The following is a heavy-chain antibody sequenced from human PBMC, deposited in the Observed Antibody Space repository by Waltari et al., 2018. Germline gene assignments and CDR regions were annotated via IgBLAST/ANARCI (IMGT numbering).Heavy chain of an antibody. D-gene: IGHD3-3*01. CDR1: GGSISSSSYY. V-gene: IGHV4-39*01. J-gene: IGHJ3*02. Sequence: QLQLQESGPGLVKPSETLSLTCTVSGGSISSSSYYWGWIRPPPGKGLEWIGSIYYSGSTYYNPSLKSRVTISVDTSKNQFSLKLSSVTAADTAVYYCARHSGYQYYDFWSGYYSDAFDIWGQGTMVTVSS. CDR2: IYYSGST. CDR3: ARHSGYQYYDFWSGYYSDAFDI.